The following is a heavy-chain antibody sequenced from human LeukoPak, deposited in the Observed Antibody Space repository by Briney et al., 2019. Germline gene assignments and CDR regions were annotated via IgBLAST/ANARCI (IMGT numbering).Heavy chain of an antibody. D-gene: IGHD2-2*01. V-gene: IGHV1-2*02. CDR1: GFTLTDY. Sequence: VASVKVSCKASGFTLTDYIHWVRQDPRQGLQWMGWIKPNSGDTDYAQKFQGRVTMTRDTSISTVYMELSSLRSDDTAVYYCASADSVPAGDYHYWYMDVWGKGTTVTVSS. CDR2: IKPNSGDT. CDR3: ASADSVPAGDYHYWYMDV. J-gene: IGHJ6*03.